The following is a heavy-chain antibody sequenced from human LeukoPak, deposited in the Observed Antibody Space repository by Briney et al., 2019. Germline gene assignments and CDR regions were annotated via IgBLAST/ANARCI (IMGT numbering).Heavy chain of an antibody. CDR2: IHYSGSS. V-gene: IGHV4-59*03. J-gene: IGHJ5*01. Sequence: SSETLSLTCTVSGDSTSNFYWNWIRQSPGKGLEWIGNIHYSGSSVYNPSLKSRGTISIDTSRRQFFLKLNSVTAVDTAVYFCALAPNSNWFDFWGPGTLVTVSS. CDR3: ALAPNSNWFDF. CDR1: GDSTSNFY. D-gene: IGHD2-8*01.